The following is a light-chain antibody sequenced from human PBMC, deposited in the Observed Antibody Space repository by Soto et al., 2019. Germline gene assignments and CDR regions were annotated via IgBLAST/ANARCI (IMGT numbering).Light chain of an antibody. V-gene: IGLV1-44*01. Sequence: QAVVTQPPSVSWTPGQRVTISCSGSSSNIGTNTVNWYQQLPGTAPKLLIYLNNQRPSGVPDRFSGSKSGTSASLAISGLQSEDEADYYCAAWDDSLNGVVFGGGTKVTVL. CDR2: LNN. CDR3: AAWDDSLNGVV. J-gene: IGLJ2*01. CDR1: SSNIGTNT.